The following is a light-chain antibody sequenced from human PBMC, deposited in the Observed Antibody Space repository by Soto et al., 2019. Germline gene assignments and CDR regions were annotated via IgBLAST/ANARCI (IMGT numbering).Light chain of an antibody. CDR3: QQYNNWPGT. CDR1: QSVSSN. Sequence: EIVMTQSPATLSVSPGERATLSCRASQSVSSNLAWYQQKPGQAPRLLIYGASTRATGISVRFSGSGSGTEFTLTISSLQSEEFAVYYCQQYNNWPGTFGQGTKVEIK. CDR2: GAS. J-gene: IGKJ1*01. V-gene: IGKV3-15*01.